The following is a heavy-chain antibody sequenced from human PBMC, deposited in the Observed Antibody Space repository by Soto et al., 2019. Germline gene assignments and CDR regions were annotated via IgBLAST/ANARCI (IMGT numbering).Heavy chain of an antibody. J-gene: IGHJ4*02. CDR2: IYYSGST. Sequence: PSETLSLTCTFSVGSISSSSYYCGWIRQPPWKGLEWIGSIYYSGSTYYNPSLKSRVTISVDTSKNQSSLKLSSVTAADTAVYYCERERGWLYSSLTLFEYWGQGTLVIVSS. V-gene: IGHV4-39*02. D-gene: IGHD2-21*01. CDR3: ERERGWLYSSLTLFEY. CDR1: VGSISSSSYY.